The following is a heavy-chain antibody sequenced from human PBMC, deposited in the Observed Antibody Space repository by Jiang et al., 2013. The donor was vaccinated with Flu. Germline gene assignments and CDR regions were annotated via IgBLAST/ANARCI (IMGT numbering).Heavy chain of an antibody. CDR3: ARHSPPAGTTGNYYGMDV. D-gene: IGHD1-1*01. CDR2: IDPSDSYT. CDR1: GYSFTSYW. J-gene: IGHJ6*04. Sequence: VQLVESGAEVKKPGESLRISCKGSGYSFTSYWISWVRQMPGKGLEWMGRIDPSDSYTNYSPSFQGHVTISADKSISTAYLQWSSLKASDTAMYYCARHSPPAGTTGNYYGMDVWGKGTTVTVSS. V-gene: IGHV5-10-1*03.